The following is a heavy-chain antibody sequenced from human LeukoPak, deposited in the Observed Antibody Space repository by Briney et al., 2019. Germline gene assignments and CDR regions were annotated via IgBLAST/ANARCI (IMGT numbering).Heavy chain of an antibody. D-gene: IGHD3-22*01. CDR2: INPSGGST. V-gene: IGHV1-46*01. CDR1: GYTFTSYY. CDR3: ARAKPYDNNGYSPELRY. Sequence: GASVKVSCKASGYTFTSYYMHWVRQAPGQGLEWMGIINPSGGSTSYAQKFQGRVTMTRDMSTSTVYMELSSLTSDDTAVYYCARAKPYDNNGYSPELRYWGQGTLVTVS. J-gene: IGHJ4*02.